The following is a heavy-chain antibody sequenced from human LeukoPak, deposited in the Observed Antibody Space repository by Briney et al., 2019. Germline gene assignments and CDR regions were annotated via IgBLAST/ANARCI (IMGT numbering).Heavy chain of an antibody. V-gene: IGHV4-4*07. J-gene: IGHJ4*02. Sequence: SETLSLTCTVSGGSISSYYWSWIRQPAGKGLEWIGRIYTSGSTNYNPSLKSRVTMSVDTSKNQFSLKLSSVTAADTAVYYCARDQLGSSWSYFDYWGQGTLVTVSS. CDR2: IYTSGST. CDR3: ARDQLGSSWSYFDY. CDR1: GGSISSYY. D-gene: IGHD6-13*01.